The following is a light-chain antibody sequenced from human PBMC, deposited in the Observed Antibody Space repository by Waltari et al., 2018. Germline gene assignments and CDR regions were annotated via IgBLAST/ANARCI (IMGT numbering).Light chain of an antibody. V-gene: IGLV2-18*02. J-gene: IGLJ3*02. Sequence: QSALTQPPSVSGSPGQSVTISCTGTSSDVGTYNRVSWYQQPPGTAPKPMIYDVSDRPSGVPDRFSGSKSGNTASLTISGLQPEDEADYYCTSYTRSNTWVFGGGTKLTVL. CDR3: TSYTRSNTWV. CDR2: DVS. CDR1: SSDVGTYNR.